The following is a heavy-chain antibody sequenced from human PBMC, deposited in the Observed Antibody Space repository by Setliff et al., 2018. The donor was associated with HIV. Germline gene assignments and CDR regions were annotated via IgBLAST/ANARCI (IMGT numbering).Heavy chain of an antibody. Sequence: SETLSLTCAVYGGSFSGYYWSWIRQSPGKGLEWIGEINHSGSTNYNPSLKSRVTISVDTSKNQFSLKLSSVTAADTAVYYCARGPLFRGSLKEDIWGQGTMVTVSS. CDR3: ARGPLFRGSLKEDI. J-gene: IGHJ3*02. CDR1: GGSFSGYY. D-gene: IGHD3-10*01. CDR2: INHSGST. V-gene: IGHV4-34*01.